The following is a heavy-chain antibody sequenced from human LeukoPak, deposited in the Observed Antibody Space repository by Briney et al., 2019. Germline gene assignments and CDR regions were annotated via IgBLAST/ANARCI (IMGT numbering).Heavy chain of an antibody. J-gene: IGHJ4*02. V-gene: IGHV4-59*08. D-gene: IGHD6-13*01. CDR3: ARRGYASSWSFDY. CDR2: IYYSGST. CDR1: GGSIGSYY. Sequence: SETLSLTCTVSGGSIGSYYWNWVRQPPGKGLEWIGYIYYSGSTKYNPSLKSRVTISVDTSKNQFSLKLSSVTAADTAVYYCARRGYASSWSFDYWGQGTLVTVSS.